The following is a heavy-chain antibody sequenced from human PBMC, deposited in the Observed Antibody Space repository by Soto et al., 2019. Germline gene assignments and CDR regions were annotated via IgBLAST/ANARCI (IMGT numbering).Heavy chain of an antibody. D-gene: IGHD2-2*01. J-gene: IGHJ4*02. CDR1: GGSFSGYY. CDR2: INHSGST. Sequence: QVQLQQWGAGLLKPSETLSLTCAVYGGSFSGYYWSWIRQPPGKGLEWIGEINHSGSTNYNPSLKSRVTISVDTSKNQFSLKLSSVTAADTAVYYCARVWGQYRPVGYWGQGTLVTVSS. CDR3: ARVWGQYRPVGY. V-gene: IGHV4-34*01.